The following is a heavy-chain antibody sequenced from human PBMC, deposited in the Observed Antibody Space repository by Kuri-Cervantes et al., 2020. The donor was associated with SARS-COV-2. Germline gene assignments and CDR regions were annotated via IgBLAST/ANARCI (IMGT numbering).Heavy chain of an antibody. CDR2: IDQDRYEK. Sequence: ETLSLTCAASGFTFSSYWMGWVRQAPGKGLEWVANIDQDRYEKYFVDSVKGRFSISRDNAKNSLFLQMNSLRAEDTAIYFCARPSLNTGSYFPDWGQGTLVTVSS. J-gene: IGHJ4*02. CDR1: GFTFSSYW. V-gene: IGHV3-7*03. D-gene: IGHD1-26*01. CDR3: ARPSLNTGSYFPD.